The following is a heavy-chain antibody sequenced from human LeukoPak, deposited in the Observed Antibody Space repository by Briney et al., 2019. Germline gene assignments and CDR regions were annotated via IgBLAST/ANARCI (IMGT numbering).Heavy chain of an antibody. CDR3: AREGKVVVAATTTLNYYYGMDV. V-gene: IGHV1-18*01. CDR1: GYTFTSYG. J-gene: IGHJ6*02. CDR2: ISAHNGNT. D-gene: IGHD2-15*01. Sequence: GASVKVSCKASGYTFTSYGISWGRQAPGQGLEWMGWISAHNGNTNYAQKLQGRVTMTTDTSTSTAYMELRSLRSDDTAVYYCAREGKVVVAATTTLNYYYGMDVWGQGTTVTVSS.